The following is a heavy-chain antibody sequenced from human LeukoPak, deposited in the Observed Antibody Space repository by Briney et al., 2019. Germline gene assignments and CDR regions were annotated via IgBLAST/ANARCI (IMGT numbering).Heavy chain of an antibody. CDR2: ISSGGSTI. CDR3: AREGWLQPQYYFDY. V-gene: IGHV3-11*01. CDR1: GFIFRDYY. D-gene: IGHD5-24*01. J-gene: IGHJ4*02. Sequence: GGSLRLSCAASGFIFRDYYMSWLRQAPGKGLEWISYISSGGSTIYYTDSVKGRFTISRDDAKNSLYLHMNNLRAEDTAVYYCAREGWLQPQYYFDYWGQGTLVTVSS.